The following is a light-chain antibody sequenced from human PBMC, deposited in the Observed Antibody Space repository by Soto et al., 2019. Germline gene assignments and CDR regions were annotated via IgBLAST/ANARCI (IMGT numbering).Light chain of an antibody. CDR3: SSYTSSSTHWV. CDR1: SSDVGGYNY. CDR2: EVS. V-gene: IGLV2-14*01. J-gene: IGLJ3*02. Sequence: QSALTQPASVSGSPGQSITISCTGTSSDVGGYNYVSWYQQYPGKAPKLMIYEVSNRPSGVSNRFSGSKSGNTASLTISELQAEDEADYYCSSYTSSSTHWVFGGGTKLTVL.